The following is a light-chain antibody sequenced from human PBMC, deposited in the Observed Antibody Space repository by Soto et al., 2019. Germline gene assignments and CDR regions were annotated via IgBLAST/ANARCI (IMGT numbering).Light chain of an antibody. Sequence: EIVLTQSPGTLSLSPGERATLSCRASQSFSSTYLAWYQQKPGQAPRLLIYGASSRATGIPDRFSGGGSGTDFTLTISSLEPEDFAVYYCQQRSNWPPVITFGGGTKVDIK. CDR1: QSFSSTY. CDR3: QQRSNWPPVIT. V-gene: IGKV3D-20*02. J-gene: IGKJ4*01. CDR2: GAS.